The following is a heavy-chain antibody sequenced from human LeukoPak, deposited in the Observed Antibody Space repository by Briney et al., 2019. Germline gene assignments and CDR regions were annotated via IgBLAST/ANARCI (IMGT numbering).Heavy chain of an antibody. D-gene: IGHD6-6*01. V-gene: IGHV3-23*01. Sequence: PGGSLRLSCADSGFTFSNYAMSWARQAPGKGLEWVSAISGSGGSTYYADSVKGRFTISRDNSKNTLYLQMNSLRAEDTAIYYCAKSISSSSSWGQGTLVTVSS. J-gene: IGHJ5*02. CDR1: GFTFSNYA. CDR3: AKSISSSSS. CDR2: ISGSGGST.